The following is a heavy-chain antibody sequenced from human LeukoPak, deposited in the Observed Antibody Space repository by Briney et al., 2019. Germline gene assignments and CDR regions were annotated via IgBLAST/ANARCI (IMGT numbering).Heavy chain of an antibody. Sequence: PGGSLRLSCAASGFTFSSYWMSWVRQAPGKGLEWVANVKQDGSEKYYVDSVKGRFTISRDNAKNSLYLQMNSLRAEDTAVYYCARAELLWFGSEDYWGQGTLVTVSS. J-gene: IGHJ4*02. D-gene: IGHD3-10*01. CDR2: VKQDGSEK. CDR3: ARAELLWFGSEDY. CDR1: GFTFSSYW. V-gene: IGHV3-7*01.